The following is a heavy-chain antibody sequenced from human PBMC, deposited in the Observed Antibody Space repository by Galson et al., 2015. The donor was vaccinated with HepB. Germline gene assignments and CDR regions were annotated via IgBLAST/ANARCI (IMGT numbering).Heavy chain of an antibody. CDR1: GFSLSAYN. D-gene: IGHD3-9*01. CDR2: ISGSTYI. V-gene: IGHV3-69-1*01. J-gene: IGHJ4*02. Sequence: SLRLSCAASGFSLSAYNMNWVRQAPGKGLEWVSSISGSTYIYYKESVKGRFTISRDTPENSVYLQMNSLRVEDTAVYYCARDSGSYDVLTGYSSYFDLWGPGTLVTVSS. CDR3: ARDSGSYDVLTGYSSYFDL.